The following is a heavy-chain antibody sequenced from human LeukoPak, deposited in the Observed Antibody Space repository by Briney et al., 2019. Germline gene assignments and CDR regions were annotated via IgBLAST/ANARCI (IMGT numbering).Heavy chain of an antibody. Sequence: ASVKVSCKASGYTFTSYDINWVRQATGQGLEWMGSINLNSGNTNYAQKFQGRVTMTRDTSISTAYMELGSLRSEDTAVYYCARGDLRTSSGTFYPFDFWGQGTLVTVSS. CDR2: INLNSGNT. CDR3: ARGDLRTSSGTFYPFDF. CDR1: GYTFTSYD. J-gene: IGHJ4*02. D-gene: IGHD3-10*01. V-gene: IGHV1-8*01.